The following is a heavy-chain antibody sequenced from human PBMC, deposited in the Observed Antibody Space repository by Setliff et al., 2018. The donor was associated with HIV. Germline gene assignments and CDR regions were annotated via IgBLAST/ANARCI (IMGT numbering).Heavy chain of an antibody. CDR2: ISSSGSTK. CDR1: GFTFSSYE. D-gene: IGHD2-21*01. J-gene: IGHJ4*02. V-gene: IGHV3-48*03. CDR3: SGEFGSPPDLYY. Sequence: GGSLRLSCAASGFTFSSYEMNWVRQAPGKGLEWVSYISSSGSTKYYAGSVKGRFTISRDNSKNTLYLQMNSLRAEDTAVYYCSGEFGSPPDLYYWGQGTLVTVS.